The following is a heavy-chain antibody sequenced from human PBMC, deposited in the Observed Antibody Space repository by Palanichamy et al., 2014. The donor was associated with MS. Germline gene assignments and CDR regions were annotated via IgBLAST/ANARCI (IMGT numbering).Heavy chain of an antibody. V-gene: IGHV1-58*02. CDR3: AAGLSVVVPSSVGDYYYYGMDV. Sequence: QMQLVQSGPEVKKPGTSVKVSCKAFGFTFTTSAMQWVRQARGQRLEWIGWIVVGSGNTNYAQKLQERVTITRDMSTSTAYMELSSLRSEDTAVYYCAAGLSVVVPSSVGDYYYYGMDVWGQGTTVTVSS. J-gene: IGHJ6*02. D-gene: IGHD2-2*01. CDR2: IVVGSGNT. CDR1: GFTFTTSA.